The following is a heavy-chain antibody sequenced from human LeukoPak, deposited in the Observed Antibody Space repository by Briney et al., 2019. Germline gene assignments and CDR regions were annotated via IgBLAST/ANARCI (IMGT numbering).Heavy chain of an antibody. CDR2: IYSGGST. D-gene: IGHD3-16*01. Sequence: GGSLRLSCAASGFTVSSNYMSWVRQAPGKGLEWVSIIYSGGSTYYADSVKGRFTISRHNSKNTLYLQMNSRRAGDTAVYYCAREVGGSAFDIWGQGTMVTVSS. CDR1: GFTVSSNY. V-gene: IGHV3-53*04. CDR3: AREVGGSAFDI. J-gene: IGHJ3*02.